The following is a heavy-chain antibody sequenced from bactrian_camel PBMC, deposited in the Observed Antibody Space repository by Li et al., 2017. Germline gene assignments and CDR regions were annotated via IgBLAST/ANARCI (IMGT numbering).Heavy chain of an antibody. V-gene: IGHV3S53*01. Sequence: HVQLVESGGGSVQAGGSLKLSCAASGAIPSRCTMAWIRQAPGKERGLVSSISRDGTTRYADSVKGRFTIAQDHAENTLYLQMNSLKTEDTAVYFCAACRQTVVTTDLGFWGQGTQVTVS. CDR1: GAIPSRCT. CDR2: ISRDGTT. CDR3: AACRQTVVTTDLGF. D-gene: IGHD2*01. J-gene: IGHJ6*01.